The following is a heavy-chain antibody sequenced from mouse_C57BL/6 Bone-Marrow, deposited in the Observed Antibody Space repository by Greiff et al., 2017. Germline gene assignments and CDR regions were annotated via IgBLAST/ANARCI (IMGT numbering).Heavy chain of an antibody. CDR2: IRNKANGYTT. V-gene: IGHV7-3*01. Sequence: EVQLVESGGGLVQPGGSLSLSCAASGFTFTDYYMSWVRQPPGKALEWLGFIRNKANGYTTEYSASVKGRFNISRDNFQSILYLQMNALRAEDSATYYCARLLNWSWFAYWGQGTLVTVSA. D-gene: IGHD4-1*01. CDR3: ARLLNWSWFAY. CDR1: GFTFTDYY. J-gene: IGHJ3*01.